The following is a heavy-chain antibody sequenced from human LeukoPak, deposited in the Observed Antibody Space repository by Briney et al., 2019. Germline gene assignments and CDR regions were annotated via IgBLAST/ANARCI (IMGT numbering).Heavy chain of an antibody. CDR1: GGSISSYY. V-gene: IGHV4-59*08. J-gene: IGHJ6*02. CDR3: AGYSSSWYGMDV. D-gene: IGHD6-13*01. Sequence: SETLSLTCTVSGGSISSYYWSWIRQPPGKGLEWIGYVYYSGSTNYNPSLKSRVTISVDTSNNQFPLNLSSVTAADTAVYYCAGYSSSWYGMDVWGQGTTVTVSS. CDR2: VYYSGST.